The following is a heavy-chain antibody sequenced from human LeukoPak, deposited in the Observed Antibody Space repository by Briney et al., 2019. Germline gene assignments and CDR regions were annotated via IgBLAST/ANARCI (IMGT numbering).Heavy chain of an antibody. Sequence: GGSLRLSCAVSGFSVSGYWMTWVRQAPGKGLEWVANIKQDGSEKNYVDSVKGRFTISRDNAKNSLYLQMNSLRAEDTAVYYCARSGRGVDSFYFYMDVWGKGTTVTVSS. CDR2: IKQDGSEK. CDR1: GFSVSGYW. D-gene: IGHD3-10*01. V-gene: IGHV3-7*01. J-gene: IGHJ6*03. CDR3: ARSGRGVDSFYFYMDV.